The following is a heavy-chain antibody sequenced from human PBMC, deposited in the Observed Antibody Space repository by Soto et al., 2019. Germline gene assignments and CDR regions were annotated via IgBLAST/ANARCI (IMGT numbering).Heavy chain of an antibody. V-gene: IGHV1-46*01. CDR3: ARDQTGLTFHFDY. Sequence: QVQLVQSGAEVKKPGATVKLSCEASGYSLSSYYIHWVRQAPGQGLEWMGMIDPSEGRASYAESLEGRITMRRDTSTSTVHLEVSGLTSEDTAVYYCARDQTGLTFHFDYWGQGTQVTVSS. CDR1: GYSLSSYY. CDR2: IDPSEGRA. J-gene: IGHJ4*02. D-gene: IGHD1-1*01.